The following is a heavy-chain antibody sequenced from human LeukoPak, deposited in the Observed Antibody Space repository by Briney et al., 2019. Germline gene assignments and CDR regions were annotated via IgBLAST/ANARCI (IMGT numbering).Heavy chain of an antibody. CDR3: ARDLFPYIAAAGRNWFDP. CDR2: INPNSGGK. D-gene: IGHD6-13*01. J-gene: IGHJ5*02. CDR1: GYTFTGYY. V-gene: IGHV1-2*02. Sequence: ASVKVSCKASGYTFTGYYMHWVRQAPGQGLEWMGWINPNSGGKNYAQKFQGRVTMTRDTSISTAYMELSRLRSDDTAVYYCARDLFPYIAAAGRNWFDPWGQGTLVTVSS.